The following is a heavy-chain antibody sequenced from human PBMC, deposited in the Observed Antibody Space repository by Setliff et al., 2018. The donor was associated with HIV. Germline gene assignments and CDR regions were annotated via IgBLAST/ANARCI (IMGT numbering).Heavy chain of an antibody. D-gene: IGHD2-2*01. Sequence: GESLKISCTASGFTLSSYAMHWVRQAPGKGLEWVAVISYDGTNKYYADSVKGRFTISRDNSKNTLYLQMNSLRTEDTAVYYCAKLYCSSTSCFRSLEYYFDYWGQGTLVTVSS. CDR2: ISYDGTNK. V-gene: IGHV3-30*18. CDR1: GFTLSSYA. CDR3: AKLYCSSTSCFRSLEYYFDY. J-gene: IGHJ4*02.